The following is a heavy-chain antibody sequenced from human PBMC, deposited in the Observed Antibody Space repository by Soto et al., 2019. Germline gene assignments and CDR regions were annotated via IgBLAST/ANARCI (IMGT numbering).Heavy chain of an antibody. CDR1: GFTFSNYG. D-gene: IGHD3-3*01. J-gene: IGHJ6*02. Sequence: GGSLRLSCAASGFTFSNYGMHWVRQAPGKGLEWVAVISYDGGNKSYADSGEGRFTFSRENSKNTLSLQMNSMRAEDTAVYFCAKDLDYYFWSGGYEEARYCYYGMDVWGQGTTVTVSS. CDR3: AKDLDYYFWSGGYEEARYCYYGMDV. V-gene: IGHV3-30*18. CDR2: ISYDGGNK.